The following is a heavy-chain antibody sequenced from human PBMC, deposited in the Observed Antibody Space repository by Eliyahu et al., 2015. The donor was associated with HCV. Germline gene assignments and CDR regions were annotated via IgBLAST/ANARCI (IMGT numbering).Heavy chain of an antibody. J-gene: IGHJ6*02. CDR3: ARASGSNYYYGMDV. Sequence: LEWVSSISSSSSYIYYADSVKGRFTISRDNAKNSLYLQMNSLRAEDTAVYYCARASGSNYYYGMDVWGQGTTVTVSS. V-gene: IGHV3-21*01. D-gene: IGHD3-10*01. CDR2: ISSSSSYI.